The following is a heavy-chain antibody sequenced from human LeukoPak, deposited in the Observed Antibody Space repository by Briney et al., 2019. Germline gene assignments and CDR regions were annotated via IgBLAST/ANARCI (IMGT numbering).Heavy chain of an antibody. Sequence: PSETLSLTCTVSGGSISSGGYYWSWIRQHPGKGLEWIGYIYYSGSTYYNPSLKSRVTISVDTSKNQFSLKLSSVTAADTAVYYCARDRQGIAAAGTRYYYGMDVWGQGTTVTVSS. CDR1: GGSISSGGYY. CDR2: IYYSGST. CDR3: ARDRQGIAAAGTRYYYGMDV. D-gene: IGHD6-13*01. V-gene: IGHV4-31*03. J-gene: IGHJ6*02.